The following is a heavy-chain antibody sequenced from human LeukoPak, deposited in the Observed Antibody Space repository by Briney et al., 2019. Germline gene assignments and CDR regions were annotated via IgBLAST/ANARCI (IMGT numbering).Heavy chain of an antibody. CDR2: IYYSGST. CDR1: GGSISSYY. V-gene: IGHV4-59*01. D-gene: IGHD3-22*01. Sequence: PSETLFLTCTVSGGSISSYYWSWIRQPPGKGLEWIGYIYYSGSTNYNPSLKSRVTISVDTSKNQFSLKLSSVTAADTAVYYCGRGGSGYSYTQPIDAFDIWAKGQWSPSLQ. CDR3: GRGGSGYSYTQPIDAFDI. J-gene: IGHJ3*02.